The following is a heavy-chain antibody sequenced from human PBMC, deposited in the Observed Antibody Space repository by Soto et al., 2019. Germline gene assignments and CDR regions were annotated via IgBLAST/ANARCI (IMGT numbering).Heavy chain of an antibody. J-gene: IGHJ3*02. V-gene: IGHV4-34*01. CDR1: GGSFSGYY. CDR3: ARGWELTGDAFDI. CDR2: INHSGST. D-gene: IGHD1-26*01. Sequence: SETLSLTCAVYGGSFSGYYWSWIRQPPGKGLEWIGEINHSGSTNYNPYLKSRVTISVDTSKNQFSLTLSSVTAADTAVYYCARGWELTGDAFDIWGQGTMVTVSS.